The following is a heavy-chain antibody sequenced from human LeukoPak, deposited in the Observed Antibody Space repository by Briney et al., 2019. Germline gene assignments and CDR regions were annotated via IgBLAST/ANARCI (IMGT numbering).Heavy chain of an antibody. V-gene: IGHV3-48*03. CDR1: GFTFSSYE. CDR3: AKDRVLYYYGSGSFWFDP. Sequence: GGSLRLSCAASGFTFSSYEMNWVRQAPGKGLEWVSYISSSGSTIYYADSVKGRFTISRDNSKNTLYLQMNSLRAEDTAVYYCAKDRVLYYYGSGSFWFDPWGQGTLVTVSS. D-gene: IGHD3-10*01. CDR2: ISSSGSTI. J-gene: IGHJ5*02.